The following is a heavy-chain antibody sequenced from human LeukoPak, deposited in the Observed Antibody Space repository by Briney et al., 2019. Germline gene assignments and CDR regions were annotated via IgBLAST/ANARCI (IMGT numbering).Heavy chain of an antibody. CDR2: ISGSGSST. CDR3: ARHPGYSSTNYDY. V-gene: IGHV3-23*01. J-gene: IGHJ4*02. CDR1: GFTFSSYA. Sequence: GGSLRLSCAASGFTFSSYAMSWVRQAPGKGLQWVSGISGSGSSTYYADSVKGRFTISRDNSKNTLFPQMNSLRAEDTAVYYCARHPGYSSTNYDYWGQGTLVTVSS. D-gene: IGHD6-13*01.